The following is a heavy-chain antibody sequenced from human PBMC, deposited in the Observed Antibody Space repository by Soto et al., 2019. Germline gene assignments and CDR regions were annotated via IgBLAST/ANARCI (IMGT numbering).Heavy chain of an antibody. J-gene: IGHJ4*02. CDR3: ANLPLYGSGFDC. Sequence: EVQLVDSGGALVQPGGSLRLSCTASGFTFDDYAIHWVRQAPGKGLEWISGISWNGDATGYADSVKGRFTISRDNAKNSLYLQMNSLRTEDTAMYFCANLPLYGSGFDCWGQGTLVTVAS. D-gene: IGHD3-10*01. CDR1: GFTFDDYA. CDR2: ISWNGDAT. V-gene: IGHV3-9*01.